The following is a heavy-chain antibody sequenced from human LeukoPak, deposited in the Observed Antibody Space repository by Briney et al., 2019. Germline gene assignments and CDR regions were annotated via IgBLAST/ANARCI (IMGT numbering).Heavy chain of an antibody. CDR1: GGSISSYY. V-gene: IGHV4-59*01. CDR3: AREGGSYYDPFDN. CDR2: IYYSGST. Sequence: SETLSLTCTVSGGSISSYYWSWIRQPPGKGLEWIGYIYYSGSTNYNPSLKSRVTISIDTSKNQFSLKPNSVTAADTAVYYCAREGGSYYDPFDNWGQGTLVTVSS. D-gene: IGHD1-26*01. J-gene: IGHJ4*02.